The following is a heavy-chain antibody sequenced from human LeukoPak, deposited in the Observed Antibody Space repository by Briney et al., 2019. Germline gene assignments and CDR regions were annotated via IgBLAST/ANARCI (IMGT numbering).Heavy chain of an antibody. CDR3: ATNRDILTGYYSWFFY. V-gene: IGHV3-23*01. D-gene: IGHD3-9*01. Sequence: PGGSLRLSCAASGFTFSSYGMSWVRQTPGKGLEWVAAIRGSGGSTYYADSVKGRFTISRDNSKNTLYLQMNSLRAEDTAVYYCATNRDILTGYYSWFFYWGQGTLVTVSS. J-gene: IGHJ4*02. CDR1: GFTFSSYG. CDR2: IRGSGGST.